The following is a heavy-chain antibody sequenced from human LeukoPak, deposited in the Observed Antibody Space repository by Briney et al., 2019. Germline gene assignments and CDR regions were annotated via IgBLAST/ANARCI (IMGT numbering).Heavy chain of an antibody. D-gene: IGHD5-24*01. CDR3: ARPRDGYNLFDY. V-gene: IGHV3-23*01. CDR2: IGDSGGGT. J-gene: IGHJ4*02. Sequence: GGSLRLSCAASGFTFSSYVMSWVRQAPGKGLEWVSAIGDSGGGTYYADSVKGRFTISRDNSKNTLYLQMDSLRAEDTAVYYCARPRDGYNLFDYWGQGTLVTVSS. CDR1: GFTFSSYV.